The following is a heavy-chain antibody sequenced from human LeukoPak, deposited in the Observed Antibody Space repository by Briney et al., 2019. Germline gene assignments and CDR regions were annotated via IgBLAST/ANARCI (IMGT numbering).Heavy chain of an antibody. CDR3: ARGSEGYCSGGGCYYGMDV. Sequence: GRSLRLSCAASGFTFSSYGMHWVRQAPGKGLEWVAVIWYDGGNKYYADSVKGRFTISRDNAENSLYLQMNSLRAEDTAVYYCARGSEGYCSGGGCYYGMDVWGQGTTVTVSS. J-gene: IGHJ6*01. CDR2: IWYDGGNK. CDR1: GFTFSSYG. D-gene: IGHD2-15*01. V-gene: IGHV3-33*01.